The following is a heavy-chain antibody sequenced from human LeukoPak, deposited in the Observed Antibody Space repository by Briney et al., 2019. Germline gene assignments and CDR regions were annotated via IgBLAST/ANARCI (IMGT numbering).Heavy chain of an antibody. CDR1: GFTFSSHA. CDR3: AKGRYCSSTGCHYFFDN. V-gene: IGHV3-23*01. CDR2: ISGSGDST. Sequence: GGSLRLSCTASGFTFSSHAMSWVRQAPGKGLDLFSAISGSGDSTYHADSVKGRFNISRDNSKNTLYLQMNSLIAEDTAVYYCAKGRYCSSTGCHYFFDNWGQGTLVTVSS. D-gene: IGHD2-2*01. J-gene: IGHJ4*02.